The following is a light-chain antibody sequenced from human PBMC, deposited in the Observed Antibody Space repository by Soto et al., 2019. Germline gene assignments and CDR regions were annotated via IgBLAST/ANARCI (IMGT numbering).Light chain of an antibody. CDR1: QSVSIY. Sequence: EMVMTQAPATPSVSPGDRATLLCRASQSVSIYVAWYQQKPGLAPRLLIYDASTRAAGIPARFSGSGSGTEFSLTISSLQSEDFAVYYCQQYHDWPRTFGQGTKVDIK. CDR3: QQYHDWPRT. V-gene: IGKV3-15*01. J-gene: IGKJ1*01. CDR2: DAS.